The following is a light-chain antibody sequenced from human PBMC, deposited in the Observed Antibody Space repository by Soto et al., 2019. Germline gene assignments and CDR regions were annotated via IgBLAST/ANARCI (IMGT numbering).Light chain of an antibody. J-gene: IGKJ2*02. CDR3: QQYNNWPST. Sequence: EIVMTQSPATLSVSPGERATLSCRASQSVSSNLAWYQQKPGQAPRLLIYGASTRATGIPARFSGSGSGTEFTLTIRRLQSEDFAVYYCQQYNNWPSTFGQGTKLEIK. V-gene: IGKV3-15*01. CDR1: QSVSSN. CDR2: GAS.